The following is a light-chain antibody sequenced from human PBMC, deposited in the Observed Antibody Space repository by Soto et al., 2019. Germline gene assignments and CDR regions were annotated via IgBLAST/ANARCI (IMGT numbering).Light chain of an antibody. V-gene: IGLV2-23*02. CDR1: SSDVGSYNL. CDR3: CSYAGSSTHYV. Sequence: QSVLTQPASVSGFPGRSITISCTGTSSDVGSYNLVSWYQQHPGKAPKLMIYEVSKRPSGVSNRFSGSKSGNTASLTISGLQAEDEADYYCCSYAGSSTHYVFRTGTKVTV. J-gene: IGLJ1*01. CDR2: EVS.